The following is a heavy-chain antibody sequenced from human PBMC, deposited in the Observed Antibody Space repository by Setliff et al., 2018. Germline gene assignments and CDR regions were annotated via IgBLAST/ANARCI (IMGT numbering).Heavy chain of an antibody. D-gene: IGHD6-13*01. CDR2: ISPYNGNT. J-gene: IGHJ4*02. CDR1: GYRFTTYG. CDR3: ARAGFAASGRKGVFEY. V-gene: IGHV1-18*01. Sequence: ASVKVSCKASGYRFTTYGINWVRQAPGQGLEWMGWISPYNGNTKYAQKFQGRVTMTRDTSTNTIYMELSSLSFEDTAVYYCARAGFAASGRKGVFEYWGQGTLVTVSS.